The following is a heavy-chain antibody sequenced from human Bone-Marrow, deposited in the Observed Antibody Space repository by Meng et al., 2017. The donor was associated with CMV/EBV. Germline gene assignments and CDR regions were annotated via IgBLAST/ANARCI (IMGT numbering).Heavy chain of an antibody. V-gene: IGHV1-46*01. CDR3: ARGGYQLLSIASSGFDP. CDR1: GYTFTSYY. Sequence: ASVKVSCKASGYTFTSYYMHWVRQAPGQGLEWMGIINPSGGSTSYAQKFQGRVNMTRDTSTSTVYMELSSLRSEDTAVYYCARGGYQLLSIASSGFDPWGQGTLVTVSS. D-gene: IGHD2-2*01. J-gene: IGHJ5*02. CDR2: INPSGGST.